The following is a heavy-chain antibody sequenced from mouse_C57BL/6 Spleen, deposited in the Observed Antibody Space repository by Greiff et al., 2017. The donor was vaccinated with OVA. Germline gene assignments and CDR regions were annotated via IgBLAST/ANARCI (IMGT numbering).Heavy chain of an antibody. CDR3: ARSHYGSRFDD. Sequence: EVKLVESEGGLVQPGSSMKLSCTASGFTFRDYYMAWVRQVPEKGLEWVANINYDGSSTYYLDSLKSRFIISRDNAKNILYLQMSSLKSEDTATYYCARSHYGSRFDDWGKGTTLTVSS. CDR1: GFTFRDYY. D-gene: IGHD1-1*01. CDR2: INYDGSST. V-gene: IGHV5-16*01. J-gene: IGHJ2*01.